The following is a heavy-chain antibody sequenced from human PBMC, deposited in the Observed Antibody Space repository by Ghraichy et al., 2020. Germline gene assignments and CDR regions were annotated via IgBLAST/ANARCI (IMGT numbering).Heavy chain of an antibody. CDR3: ARDDYYDSSGYPGAFDY. V-gene: IGHV3-7*01. Sequence: GGSLRLSCAASGFTFSSYWMSWVRQAPGKGLEWVANIKQDGSEKYYVDSVKGRFTISRDNAKNSLYLQMNSLRAEDTAVYYCARDDYYDSSGYPGAFDYWGQGTLVTVSS. J-gene: IGHJ4*02. D-gene: IGHD3-22*01. CDR2: IKQDGSEK. CDR1: GFTFSSYW.